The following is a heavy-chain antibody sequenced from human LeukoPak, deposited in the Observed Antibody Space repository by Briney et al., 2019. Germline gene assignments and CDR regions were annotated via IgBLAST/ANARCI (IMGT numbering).Heavy chain of an antibody. CDR2: IRYDGSNK. D-gene: IGHD2-15*01. CDR3: AKAPPPYCSGGSCFDAFDI. CDR1: GFTFSSHW. Sequence: GGSLRLSCAASGFTFSSHWMSWVRQAPGKGLEWVAFIRYDGSNKYYADSVKGRFTISRDNSKNTLYLQMNSLKADDTAVYYCAKAPPPYCSGGSCFDAFDIWGQGTMVTVSS. V-gene: IGHV3-30*02. J-gene: IGHJ3*02.